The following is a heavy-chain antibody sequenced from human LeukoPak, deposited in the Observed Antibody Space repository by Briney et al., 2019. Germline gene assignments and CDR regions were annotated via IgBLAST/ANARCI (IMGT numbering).Heavy chain of an antibody. Sequence: GGSLRLSCAASGFTFSSYWMHWVRQAPGEGLVWVSRINTDGSSTNYADSVKGRFTISRDNAKNTLYLQMNSLRAEDTAVYYCARDLMGAPGYRGQGTLVTVSS. D-gene: IGHD1-26*01. CDR3: ARDLMGAPGY. CDR2: INTDGSST. V-gene: IGHV3-74*01. J-gene: IGHJ4*02. CDR1: GFTFSSYW.